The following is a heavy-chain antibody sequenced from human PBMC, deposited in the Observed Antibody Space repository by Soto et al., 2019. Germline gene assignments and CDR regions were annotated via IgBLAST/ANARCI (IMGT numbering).Heavy chain of an antibody. Sequence: ASVKVSCKASGYTFTRYGISWVRQAPGQGLEWMGWISAYNGNTNYAQKLQGRVTMTTDTSTSTAYMELSSLRSEDTAVYYCARPGIAVAGMDAYYYYGMDVWGQGTTVTVSS. CDR1: GYTFTRYG. D-gene: IGHD6-19*01. CDR2: ISAYNGNT. V-gene: IGHV1-18*01. J-gene: IGHJ6*02. CDR3: ARPGIAVAGMDAYYYYGMDV.